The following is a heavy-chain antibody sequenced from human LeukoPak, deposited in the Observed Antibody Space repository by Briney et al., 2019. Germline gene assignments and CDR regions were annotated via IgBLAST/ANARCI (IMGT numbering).Heavy chain of an antibody. Sequence: GGSLRLSCAASGFTFSIYSMNWVRQAPGKGLEWVSHISSSSSTIYYADSVKGRFTISRDNAKNSLYLQMSSLRDEDTAVYYCARDRGYGDYVGAFDIWGQGTMVTVSS. CDR3: ARDRGYGDYVGAFDI. CDR2: ISSSSSTI. J-gene: IGHJ3*02. CDR1: GFTFSIYS. D-gene: IGHD4-17*01. V-gene: IGHV3-48*02.